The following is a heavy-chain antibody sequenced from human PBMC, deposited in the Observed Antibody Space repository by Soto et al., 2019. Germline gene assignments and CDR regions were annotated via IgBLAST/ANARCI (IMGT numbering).Heavy chain of an antibody. D-gene: IGHD3-22*01. CDR3: ARDDDRPDKGLDM. CDR2: ILHDRGDQ. CDR1: GFTFSKYG. Sequence: QVQLVESGGGVVQPGRSLRLSCAASGFTFSKYGMHWVRQAPGKGLEWVAVILHDRGDQRYGDSVKGRFTISRDNSKNTLYLQINSLRVEDTAVYYCARDDDRPDKGLDMWGQGTMVTVSS. J-gene: IGHJ3*02. V-gene: IGHV3-33*05.